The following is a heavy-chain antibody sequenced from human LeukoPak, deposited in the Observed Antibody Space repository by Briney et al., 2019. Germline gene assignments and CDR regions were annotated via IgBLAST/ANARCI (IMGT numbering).Heavy chain of an antibody. CDR1: GFTFSTYS. D-gene: IGHD2-2*01. J-gene: IGHJ5*02. V-gene: IGHV3-48*02. CDR2: ISSSSSTK. CDR3: ARLTLGCSSTSCYA. Sequence: GGSLRLSCAASGFTFSTYSMNWVRQAPGKGLEWVSYISSSSSTKYYADSVKGRFTISRDNAKNSLYLQMNSLRDEDTAVYYCARLTLGCSSTSCYAWGQGTLVTVSS.